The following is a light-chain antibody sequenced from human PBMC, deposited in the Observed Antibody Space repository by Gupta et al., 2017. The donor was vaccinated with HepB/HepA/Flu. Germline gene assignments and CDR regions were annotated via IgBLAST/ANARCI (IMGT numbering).Light chain of an antibody. CDR3: SSYTSSSTLV. V-gene: IGLV2-14*03. CDR1: SSDVGGYNY. CDR2: DVS. Sequence: QSALTQPASVSGSPGQSITISCTGTSSDVGGYNYVSWYQQHPGKAPKLMIYDVSNRPSVVSNRFSGSKSGNTASLTISGLQAEDEADYYCSSYTSSSTLVCGGGTKLTVL. J-gene: IGLJ2*01.